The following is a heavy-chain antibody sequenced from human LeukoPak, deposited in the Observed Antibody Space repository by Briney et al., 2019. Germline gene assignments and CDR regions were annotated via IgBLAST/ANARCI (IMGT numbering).Heavy chain of an antibody. CDR1: GFTFSSYS. D-gene: IGHD2-2*02. J-gene: IGHJ4*02. Sequence: GGSLRLSCAASGFTFSSYSMNWVRQAPGKGLEWVSSISSSSYIYYADSVKGRFTISRDNAKNSLYLQMNSLRAEDTAVYYCARVGRYCSSTSCYTDGYYFDYWGQGTLVTVSS. CDR2: ISSSSYI. V-gene: IGHV3-21*01. CDR3: ARVGRYCSSTSCYTDGYYFDY.